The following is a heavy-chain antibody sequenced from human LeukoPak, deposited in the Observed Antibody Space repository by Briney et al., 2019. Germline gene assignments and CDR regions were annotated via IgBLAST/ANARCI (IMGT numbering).Heavy chain of an antibody. Sequence: GGSLRLSCAASGFTFSNYYMFWVRQAPGKGLVWVSHIKSDGSSTWYADSVKGRFTISRDNAKNTLYLQMNSLRAEDTAVYYCARDRSSLGLWFGELRNWGQGTLVTVSS. V-gene: IGHV3-74*01. J-gene: IGHJ4*02. CDR2: IKSDGSST. CDR1: GFTFSNYY. D-gene: IGHD3-10*01. CDR3: ARDRSSLGLWFGELRN.